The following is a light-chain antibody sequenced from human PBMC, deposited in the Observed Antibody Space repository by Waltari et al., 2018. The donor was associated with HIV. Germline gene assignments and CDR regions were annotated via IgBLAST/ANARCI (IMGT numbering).Light chain of an antibody. CDR3: QVWDSSSDHPV. CDR2: YDS. Sequence: SYVLTQPPSVSVAPGKTARITCGGNNIGSKSVHWYQQKPGQAPVLVIYYDSDRHSGIPERFSGSNSGNTATRTISRVEAGDEADYYCQVWDSSSDHPVFGTGTKVTVL. CDR1: NIGSKS. J-gene: IGLJ1*01. V-gene: IGLV3-21*04.